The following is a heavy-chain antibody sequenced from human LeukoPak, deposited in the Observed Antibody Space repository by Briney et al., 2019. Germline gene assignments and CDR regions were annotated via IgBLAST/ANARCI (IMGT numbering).Heavy chain of an antibody. Sequence: ASVKVSCKASGYTFTSYGISWVRQARGQGLEWMGWISAYNGNTKYAQKLQGRGTMTTDTSTSTAYMELRSLRSDDTAVYYCAREAVTVLRYYYYGMDDGGQGTTGTVS. D-gene: IGHD4-17*01. CDR3: AREAVTVLRYYYYGMDD. J-gene: IGHJ6*02. V-gene: IGHV1-18*01. CDR2: ISAYNGNT. CDR1: GYTFTSYG.